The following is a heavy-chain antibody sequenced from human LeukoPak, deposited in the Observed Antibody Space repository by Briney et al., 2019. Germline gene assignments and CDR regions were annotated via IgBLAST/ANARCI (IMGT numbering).Heavy chain of an antibody. V-gene: IGHV4-31*03. J-gene: IGHJ5*02. D-gene: IGHD4-17*01. CDR2: IYYSGST. Sequence: PSQTLSLTCTVSGGPISSGGYYWSWIRQHPGKGLEWIGYIYYSGSTYYNPSLKSRVTISVGTSKNQFSLKLSSVTAADTAVYYCARDCGDYTGSNWFDPWGQGTLVTVSS. CDR1: GGPISSGGYY. CDR3: ARDCGDYTGSNWFDP.